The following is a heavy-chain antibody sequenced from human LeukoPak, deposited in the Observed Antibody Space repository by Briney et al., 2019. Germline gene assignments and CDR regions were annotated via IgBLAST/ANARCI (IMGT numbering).Heavy chain of an antibody. CDR3: TTAGGGSYR. Sequence: GGSLRLSCAASGFTFSYAWMSCVRQTPGMGPEWVARIKSKTDGETTDYPAPVKGRFTISRDDSKNTVYLQMNSLKPEDTAVYYCTTAGGGSYRWGQGTLVTVSS. CDR1: GFTFSYAW. CDR2: IKSKTDGETT. J-gene: IGHJ4*02. D-gene: IGHD1-26*01. V-gene: IGHV3-15*01.